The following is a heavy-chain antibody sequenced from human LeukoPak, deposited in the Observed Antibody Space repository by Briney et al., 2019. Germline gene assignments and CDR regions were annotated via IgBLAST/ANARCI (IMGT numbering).Heavy chain of an antibody. D-gene: IGHD3-3*01. J-gene: IGHJ4*02. Sequence: GGSLRLSCAASGFTFSSYGMHWVRQAPGKGLEWVAVIWYDGSNKYYADSVKGRFTISRDNSKNTLYLQVNSLRAEDTAVYYCAKGPLLEWLLGWGQGTLVTVSS. CDR2: IWYDGSNK. V-gene: IGHV3-33*06. CDR1: GFTFSSYG. CDR3: AKGPLLEWLLG.